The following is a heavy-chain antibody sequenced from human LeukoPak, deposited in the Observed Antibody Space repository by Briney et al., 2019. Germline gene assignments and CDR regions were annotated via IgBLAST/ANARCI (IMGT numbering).Heavy chain of an antibody. CDR3: AREHGDGPFDY. CDR2: IYYSGST. J-gene: IGHJ4*02. CDR1: GGSISSGGYY. V-gene: IGHV4-31*03. Sequence: SETLSLTCTVSGGSISSGGYYWSWIRQHPGTGLEWIGYIYYSGSTYYNPSLKSRVTISVDTSKNQFSLKLSSVTAADTAVYYCAREHGDGPFDYWGQGTLVTVSS. D-gene: IGHD4-17*01.